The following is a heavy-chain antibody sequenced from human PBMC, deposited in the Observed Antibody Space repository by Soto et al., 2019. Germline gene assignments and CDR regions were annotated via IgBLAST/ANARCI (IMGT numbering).Heavy chain of an antibody. CDR3: ARDRVVVVAATLFYYYYGMDV. Sequence: PSETLSLTCTVSGGSISNYYWSWIRQPAGKGLEWIGRIYTSGSTNYNPSLKSRVTMSVDTSKNQFSLKLSSVTAADTAVYYCARDRVVVVAATLFYYYYGMDVWGQGTTVTVSS. J-gene: IGHJ6*02. CDR2: IYTSGST. D-gene: IGHD2-15*01. CDR1: GGSISNYY. V-gene: IGHV4-4*07.